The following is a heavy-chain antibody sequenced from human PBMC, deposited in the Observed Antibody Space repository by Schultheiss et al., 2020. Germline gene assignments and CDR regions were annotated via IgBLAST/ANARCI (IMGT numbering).Heavy chain of an antibody. J-gene: IGHJ6*02. Sequence: SETLSLTCTVSGGSISSYYWSWIRQHPGKGLEWIGHIYYSGSTNYNPSLKSRVTISVDTSKNQFSLKLSSVTAADTAVYYCARWTATSRAYYYYYGMDVWGQGTTVTVSS. CDR2: IYYSGST. D-gene: IGHD3-10*01. CDR1: GGSISSYY. CDR3: ARWTATSRAYYYYYGMDV. V-gene: IGHV4-59*12.